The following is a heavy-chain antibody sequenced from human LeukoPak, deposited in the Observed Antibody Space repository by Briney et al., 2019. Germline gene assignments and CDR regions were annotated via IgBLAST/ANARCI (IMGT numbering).Heavy chain of an antibody. CDR2: INSDGSST. CDR1: GFTFSSYW. V-gene: IGHV3-74*01. D-gene: IGHD1-26*01. Sequence: GGSLRLSCAASGFTFSSYWMHWVRQAPGKGLVWVTRINSDGSSTSYADSVKGRFTISRDNAKNTLYLQMNSRRAEDTAVYYCARGEAGRDFDYWGQGTLVTVSS. CDR3: ARGEAGRDFDY. J-gene: IGHJ4*02.